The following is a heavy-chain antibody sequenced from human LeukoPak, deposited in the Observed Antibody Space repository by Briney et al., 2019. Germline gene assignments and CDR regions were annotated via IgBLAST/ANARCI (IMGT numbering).Heavy chain of an antibody. CDR1: GFTFSSYS. J-gene: IGHJ4*02. CDR2: VSSSSSYI. Sequence: PGGSFRLSCAASGFTFSSYSMNWVRQAPGKGLEWVSSVSSSSSYIYYADSVKGRFTISRDNAKNSLYLQMNSLRAEDTAVYYCARDRPDYYDSSGYYPHHFDYWGQGTLVTVSS. D-gene: IGHD3-22*01. V-gene: IGHV3-21*04. CDR3: ARDRPDYYDSSGYYPHHFDY.